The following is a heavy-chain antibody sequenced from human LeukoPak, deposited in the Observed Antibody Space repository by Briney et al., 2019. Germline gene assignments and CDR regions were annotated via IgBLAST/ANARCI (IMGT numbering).Heavy chain of an antibody. Sequence: NASETLSLTCTVSGGSISSDDYYWSWIRQPPGKGLEWIGYIYYSGSTYYNPSLKSRITISLDMSKNQFALELSSVTAADTAVYYCARSGTGDYYFYGMNVWGQGTTVTVSS. V-gene: IGHV4-30-4*01. J-gene: IGHJ6*02. CDR1: GGSISSDDYY. D-gene: IGHD3/OR15-3a*01. CDR3: ARSGTGDYYFYGMNV. CDR2: IYYSGST.